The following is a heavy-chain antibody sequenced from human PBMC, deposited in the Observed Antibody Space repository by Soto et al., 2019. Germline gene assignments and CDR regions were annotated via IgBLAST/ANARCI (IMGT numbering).Heavy chain of an antibody. CDR3: ARDRYDFWSGYYDNYYYYMDA. Sequence: GGSLRLSCAASGFTVSSNYMSWVRQAPGKGLEWVSVIYSGGSTYYADSVKGRFTISRDNSKNTLYLQMNSLRAEDTAVYYCARDRYDFWSGYYDNYYYYMDAWGKGTTVTVSS. CDR2: IYSGGST. CDR1: GFTVSSNY. V-gene: IGHV3-66*01. J-gene: IGHJ6*03. D-gene: IGHD3-3*01.